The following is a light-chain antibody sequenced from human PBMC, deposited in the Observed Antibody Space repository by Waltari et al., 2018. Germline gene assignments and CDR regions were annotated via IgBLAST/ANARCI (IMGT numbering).Light chain of an antibody. CDR2: LGS. CDR3: MQARQTPIT. V-gene: IGKV2-28*01. Sequence: DIVMTQSPLFLTVTPGEAASISCRSSQSLLAIVGYNSLCWYLQKPGQSPHLLIYLGSNRTSGVSDRFRGSGAGTDFTLEISRVEAEDVGVYYCMQARQTPITFGQGTRLEI. CDR1: QSLLAIVGYNS. J-gene: IGKJ5*01.